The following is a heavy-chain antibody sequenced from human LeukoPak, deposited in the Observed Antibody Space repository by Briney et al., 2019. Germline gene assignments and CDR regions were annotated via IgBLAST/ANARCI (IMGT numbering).Heavy chain of an antibody. CDR3: ARVISRGGYYYYMDV. D-gene: IGHD2-15*01. V-gene: IGHV1-2*02. CDR2: INPNSGGT. J-gene: IGHJ6*03. Sequence: GASVKVSCKASGYTFTGYYMHWVRQAPGQGLEWMGWINPNSGGTNYAQKFQGRVTMTRDTSISTAYMELSRLRSDDTAVYYCARVISRGGYYYYMDVWGKGTTVTVSS. CDR1: GYTFTGYY.